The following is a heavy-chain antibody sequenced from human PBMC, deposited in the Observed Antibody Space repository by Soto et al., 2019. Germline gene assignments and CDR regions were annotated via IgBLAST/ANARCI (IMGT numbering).Heavy chain of an antibody. Sequence: ASVKVSCKVSGYTLTDLSMHWVRQAPGKGLEWMGGFYPEDGETIYAQKFQGRVTMTEDTSTDTAYMELSSLRSEDTAVYYCATLHLKAYYYDSSGQLIDYWGQGTLVTVSS. D-gene: IGHD3-22*01. J-gene: IGHJ4*02. CDR3: ATLHLKAYYYDSSGQLIDY. V-gene: IGHV1-24*01. CDR1: GYTLTDLS. CDR2: FYPEDGET.